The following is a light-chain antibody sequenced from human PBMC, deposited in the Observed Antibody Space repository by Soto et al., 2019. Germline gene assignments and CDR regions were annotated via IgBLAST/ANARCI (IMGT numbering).Light chain of an antibody. V-gene: IGLV1-51*01. CDR2: DDD. CDR3: GSWDSSLSAYV. CDR1: SSNIGGNS. Sequence: QSVLTQPPSVSAAPGQKVTISCSGSSSNIGGNSVSWYQQLPGTAPKLLIYDDDKRTSGIPDRFSGSKSGTSATLGITGFRTGDEADYYCGSWDSSLSAYVFGTGTKVTVL. J-gene: IGLJ1*01.